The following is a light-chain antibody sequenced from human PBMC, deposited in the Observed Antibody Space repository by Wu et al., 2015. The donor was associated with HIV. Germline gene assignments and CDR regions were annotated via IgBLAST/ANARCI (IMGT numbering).Light chain of an antibody. CDR1: QSVSRDF. J-gene: IGKJ1*01. V-gene: IGKV3-20*01. Sequence: EIVLTQSPGTLSLSPGERATLSCRAGQSVSRDFLAWYLQKPGQPPRLLVYGASSRAAGTPDRFSGSGSGTDFTLTISRLEPEDSAVYYCQQYGNSPTTFGQGTKVEIK. CDR3: QQYGNSPTT. CDR2: GAS.